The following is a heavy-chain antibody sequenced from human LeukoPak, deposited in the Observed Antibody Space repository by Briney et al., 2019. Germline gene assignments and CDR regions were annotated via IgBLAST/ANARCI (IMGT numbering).Heavy chain of an antibody. V-gene: IGHV3-23*01. Sequence: GRSLRLSCAASGFTFSGYAMHWVRQAPGKGLEWVSSISGSGSSTYYADSVKGRFTISRDNSKNTLYLQMNSLRAEDTALYSCAKDYGGDSDAFDIWGQGTVVTVSS. CDR2: ISGSGSST. J-gene: IGHJ3*02. CDR3: AKDYGGDSDAFDI. D-gene: IGHD4-23*01. CDR1: GFTFSGYA.